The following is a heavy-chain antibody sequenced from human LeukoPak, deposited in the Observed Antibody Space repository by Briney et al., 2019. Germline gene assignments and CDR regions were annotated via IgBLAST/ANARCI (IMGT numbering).Heavy chain of an antibody. CDR3: AREDQVEMGTSVPLDY. Sequence: PGGSLRLSCAASGFTFSSYWLHWVRQAPGKGLVWVSRINSDGSSTSYADSVKGRFTISRDNAKNTLYLQMNSLRAEDTAVYYCAREDQVEMGTSVPLDYWGQGTLVTVSS. CDR1: GFTFSSYW. V-gene: IGHV3-74*01. D-gene: IGHD5-24*01. CDR2: INSDGSST. J-gene: IGHJ4*02.